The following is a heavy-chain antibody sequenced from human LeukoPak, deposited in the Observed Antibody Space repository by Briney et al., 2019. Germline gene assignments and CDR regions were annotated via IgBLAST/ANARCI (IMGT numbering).Heavy chain of an antibody. CDR1: GGSISSSIYY. J-gene: IGHJ4*02. CDR2: IYYSGST. V-gene: IGHV4-39*07. Sequence: SETLSLTCTVSGGSISSSIYYWGWIRQPPGKGLEWIGSIYYSGSTYYNPSLKSRVTISVDTSKNQFSLKLSSVTAADTAVYYCARATWELRSVYAYWGQGTLVTVSS. CDR3: ARATWELRSVYAY. D-gene: IGHD1-7*01.